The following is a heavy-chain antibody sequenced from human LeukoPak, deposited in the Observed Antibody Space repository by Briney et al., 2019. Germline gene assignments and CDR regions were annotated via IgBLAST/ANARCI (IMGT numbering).Heavy chain of an antibody. CDR2: IIPILGIA. D-gene: IGHD4/OR15-4a*01. CDR1: GGTFSSYT. CDR3: AKTRGMVPRIGVFAG. J-gene: IGHJ4*02. Sequence: VASVKVSCKASGGTFSSYTISWVRQAPGQGLEWMGRIIPILGIANYAQKFQGRVTITADKSTSTAYMELSSLRSEDTAVYYCAKTRGMVPRIGVFAGGGQETRVPV. V-gene: IGHV1-69*02.